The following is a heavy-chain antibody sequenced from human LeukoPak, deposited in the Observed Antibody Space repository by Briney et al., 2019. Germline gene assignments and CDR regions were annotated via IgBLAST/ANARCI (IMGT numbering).Heavy chain of an antibody. CDR2: ITYSGST. CDR1: GGSISSRGYY. V-gene: IGHV4-39*07. Sequence: SETLSLTCTASGGSISSRGYYWGWIRQPPGKGLEWIGTITYSGSTYFSPSVKSRVTMSMDTSKNQFSLKLSSVTAADTAVYYCARDSGDYDSSGYYLGAFDIWGQGTMVTVSS. D-gene: IGHD3-22*01. J-gene: IGHJ3*02. CDR3: ARDSGDYDSSGYYLGAFDI.